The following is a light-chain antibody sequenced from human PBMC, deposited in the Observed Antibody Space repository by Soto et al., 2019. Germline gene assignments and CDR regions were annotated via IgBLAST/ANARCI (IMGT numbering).Light chain of an antibody. CDR2: GAS. CDR1: QSVSSTY. Sequence: EIVLTQSPGTLSLSPGERATLSCRASQSVSSTYLAWYQQKPGQAPRLLIYGASSRATGIPDRVSGSGSGTDFTLTISRLEPEDFAAYYCQQYGSSPGTFGQGTKVESK. J-gene: IGKJ1*01. V-gene: IGKV3-20*01. CDR3: QQYGSSPGT.